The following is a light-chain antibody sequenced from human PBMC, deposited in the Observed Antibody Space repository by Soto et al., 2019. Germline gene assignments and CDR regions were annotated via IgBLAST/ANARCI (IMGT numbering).Light chain of an antibody. CDR3: QQFSSYPLT. Sequence: SPPSPGSLSVFPGERATLSCTAGQTVRNNYLAWYQQNPGQAPRLLIYDAASRATGVPARCSGGGSGTDFTLTISSLEPDDFAVYYCQQFSSYPLTFGGGTKVDIK. CDR1: QTVRNNY. CDR2: DAA. V-gene: IGKV3-20*01. J-gene: IGKJ4*01.